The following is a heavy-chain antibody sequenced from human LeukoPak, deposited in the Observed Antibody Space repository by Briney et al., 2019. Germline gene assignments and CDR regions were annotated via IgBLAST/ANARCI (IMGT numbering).Heavy chain of an antibody. V-gene: IGHV3-48*02. CDR3: ARVGRGVYGMDV. D-gene: IGHD3-10*01. CDR2: IINSGGTV. J-gene: IGHJ6*02. CDR1: GFTFSIHG. Sequence: PGGSLRLSCAASGFTFSIHGMNWDRQAPGKGLEWVSYIINSGGTVYYTDSVQGRFTISRDNARNSLFLQMNSLRDEDMAVYYCARVGRGVYGMDVWGQGTTVTVSS.